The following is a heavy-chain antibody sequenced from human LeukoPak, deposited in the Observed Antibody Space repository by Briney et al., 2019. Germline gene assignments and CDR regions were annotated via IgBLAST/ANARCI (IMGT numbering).Heavy chain of an antibody. V-gene: IGHV4-34*01. CDR1: GGSFSGYY. J-gene: IGHJ4*02. D-gene: IGHD3-9*01. Sequence: PSETLSLTCAVYGGSFSGYYWSWIRQPPGKGLEWIGEINHSGSTNYNPSLKSRVTISVDTSKNQFSLKLSSVTAADTAVYYCARGLTYYGILSGLDYWGQGTLVTVSS. CDR3: ARGLTYYGILSGLDY. CDR2: INHSGST.